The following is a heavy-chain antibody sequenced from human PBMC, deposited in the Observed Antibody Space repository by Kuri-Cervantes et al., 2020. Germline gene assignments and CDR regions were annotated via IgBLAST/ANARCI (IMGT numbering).Heavy chain of an antibody. V-gene: IGHV1-2*04. CDR1: GYTFTSYA. CDR3: ARQASDWFDP. D-gene: IGHD3-10*01. Sequence: ASVKVSCKASGYTFTSYAMNWVRQAPGQGLEWMGWINPNSGGTNYAQKFQGWVTMTRDTSISTAYMELSRLRSDDTDVYYCARQASDWFDPWGQGTLVTVSS. J-gene: IGHJ5*02. CDR2: INPNSGGT.